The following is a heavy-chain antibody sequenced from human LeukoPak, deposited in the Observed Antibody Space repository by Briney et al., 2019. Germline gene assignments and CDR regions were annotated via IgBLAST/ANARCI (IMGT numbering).Heavy chain of an antibody. CDR1: GGSISSGGYY. CDR3: ARDPHSGYDLADY. V-gene: IGHV4-39*07. J-gene: IGHJ4*02. D-gene: IGHD5-12*01. Sequence: SETLSLTCTVSGGSISSGGYYWSWIRQPPGKGLEWIGEIYHSGTTNYNPSLKSRVTISVDKSKNQFSLNLSSVTAADTAVYYCARDPHSGYDLADYWGQGTLVTVSS. CDR2: IYHSGTT.